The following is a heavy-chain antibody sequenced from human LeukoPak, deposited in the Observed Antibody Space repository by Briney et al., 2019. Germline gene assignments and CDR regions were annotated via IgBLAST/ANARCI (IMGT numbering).Heavy chain of an antibody. CDR2: ISGSGGST. CDR1: GFTFSSYG. CDR3: ARVTNSGYDSGNFDY. Sequence: PGGTLRLSCAASGFTFSSYGMSWVRQAPGKGLEWVSAISGSGGSTYYADSVKGRFTISRDNSKNTLYLQMNSLRAEDTAVYYCARVTNSGYDSGNFDYWGQGTLVTVSS. V-gene: IGHV3-23*01. D-gene: IGHD5-12*01. J-gene: IGHJ4*02.